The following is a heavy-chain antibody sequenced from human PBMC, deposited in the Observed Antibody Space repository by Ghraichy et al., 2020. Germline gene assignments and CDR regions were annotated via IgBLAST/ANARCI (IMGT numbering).Heavy chain of an antibody. J-gene: IGHJ4*02. CDR1: GGSVSSGRYY. V-gene: IGHV4-61*01. CDR2: IFYSGST. CDR3: ARDWGGIVGATNYVDY. D-gene: IGHD1-26*01. Sequence: SETLSLTCTVSGGSVSSGRYYWSWIRQPPGKGLEWIGYIFYSGSTKYNPSLKSRATISVDTSKNQFSLRLSSVTAADTAMYYCARDWGGIVGATNYVDYWGQGSLVTVSS.